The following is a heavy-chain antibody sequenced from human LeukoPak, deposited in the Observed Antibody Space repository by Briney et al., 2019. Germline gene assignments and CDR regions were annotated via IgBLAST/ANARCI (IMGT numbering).Heavy chain of an antibody. V-gene: IGHV1-69*05. CDR2: IIPIFGTA. Sequence: SVKVSCKASGGTFSSYAISWVRQAPGQGLERMGRIIPIFGTANYAQKFQGRVTITTDESTSTAYMELSSLRSEDTAVYYCARDWAALTYCGGDCYGGYFDYWGQGTLVTVSS. CDR3: ARDWAALTYCGGDCYGGYFDY. J-gene: IGHJ4*02. D-gene: IGHD2-21*02. CDR1: GGTFSSYA.